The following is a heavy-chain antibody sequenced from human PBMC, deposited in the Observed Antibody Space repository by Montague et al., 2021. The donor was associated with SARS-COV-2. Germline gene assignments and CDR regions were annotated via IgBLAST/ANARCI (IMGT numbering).Heavy chain of an antibody. J-gene: IGHJ6*02. CDR2: IYYTGST. CDR1: GGSISSYY. D-gene: IGHD4-17*01. V-gene: IGHV4-59*12. Sequence: SETLSLTCTVSGGSISSYYWSWIRQPPGKGLEWIGYIYYTGSTNYNPSLKSRVTIPVDTSKNQFSLKLTSVTAADTAVFYCARSTVTNSPFGFSNKLRSRYNGMDVWGQGTTVTVSS. CDR3: ARSTVTNSPFGFSNKLRSRYNGMDV.